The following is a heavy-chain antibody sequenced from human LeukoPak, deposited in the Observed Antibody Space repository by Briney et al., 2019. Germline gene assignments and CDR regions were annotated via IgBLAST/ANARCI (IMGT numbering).Heavy chain of an antibody. CDR1: GFIFSTYG. J-gene: IGHJ4*02. CDR2: MSNDGYSK. D-gene: IGHD6-25*01. V-gene: IGHV3-30*03. CDR3: TYGSAWTYDFDY. Sequence: GRSLRLSREASGFIFSTYGMHWVRQAPGKGLEWVALMSNDGYSKYYADSVKGRFTVSRDNSKNTLYLQMNSLRVEDTAVYYCTYGSAWTYDFDYWGQGTLVAVSA.